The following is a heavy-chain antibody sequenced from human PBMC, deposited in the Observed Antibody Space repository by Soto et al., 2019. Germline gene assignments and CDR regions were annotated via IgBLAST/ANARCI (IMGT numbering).Heavy chain of an antibody. V-gene: IGHV4-34*01. D-gene: IGHD1-1*01. CDR2: MSHSGGT. CDR1: GGFVSSGSYY. Sequence: QVQLQQWGAGLLKTSGTLSLTCAVYGGFVSSGSYYWSWIRQPPGKGLEWIGEMSHSGGTHFNPSLKSRVTISVDTSKNQFSLNIYSVTAADTALYYCARVERGTVTTVVDAFDIWGPGTMVTVSS. J-gene: IGHJ3*02. CDR3: ARVERGTVTTVVDAFDI.